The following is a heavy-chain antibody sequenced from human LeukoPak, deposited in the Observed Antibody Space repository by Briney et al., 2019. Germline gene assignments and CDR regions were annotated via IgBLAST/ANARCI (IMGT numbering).Heavy chain of an antibody. Sequence: SVKVSCKASRGTFSSYAIGWVRQAPGQGLEWMGGIIPTFGTANYAQKFQGRVTISADESTSTAYMELSSLRSEDTAVYYCARDLTMVRGARYRPYNWFDPWGQGTLVTVSS. J-gene: IGHJ5*02. CDR3: ARDLTMVRGARYRPYNWFDP. D-gene: IGHD3-10*01. V-gene: IGHV1-69*13. CDR1: RGTFSSYA. CDR2: IIPTFGTA.